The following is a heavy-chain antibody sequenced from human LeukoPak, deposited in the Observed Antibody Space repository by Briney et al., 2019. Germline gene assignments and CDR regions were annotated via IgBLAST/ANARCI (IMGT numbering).Heavy chain of an antibody. D-gene: IGHD2-15*01. Sequence: ASVKVSCKASGYTFTSYGISWVRQAPGQGLEWMGWISAYNGNTNYAQKLQGRVTMTTDTSTSTAYMELRSLRSDDTAVYYCARYVYCSGGGCYINYYGMDVWGKGTTVTVSS. CDR2: ISAYNGNT. CDR1: GYTFTSYG. CDR3: ARYVYCSGGGCYINYYGMDV. V-gene: IGHV1-18*04. J-gene: IGHJ6*04.